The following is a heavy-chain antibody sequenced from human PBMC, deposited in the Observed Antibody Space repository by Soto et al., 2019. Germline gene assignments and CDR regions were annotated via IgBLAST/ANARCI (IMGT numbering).Heavy chain of an antibody. CDR2: INAGNGNT. Sequence: QVQLVQSGAEVKKPGASVKVSCKASGYTFTSYAMHWVRQAPGQRLEWMGWINAGNGNTKYSQKFQGRVTITRDTXXSXAXXELSSLRSEDTAVYYCARGAYYGSGSYYKDGDPDYWGQGTLVTVSS. CDR3: ARGAYYGSGSYYKDGDPDY. V-gene: IGHV1-3*01. D-gene: IGHD3-10*01. CDR1: GYTFTSYA. J-gene: IGHJ4*02.